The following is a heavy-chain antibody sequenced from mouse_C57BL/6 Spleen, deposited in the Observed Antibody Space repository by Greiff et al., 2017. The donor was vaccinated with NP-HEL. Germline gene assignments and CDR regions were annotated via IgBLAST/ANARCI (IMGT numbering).Heavy chain of an antibody. CDR3: ARGITAVVGPYYAMDY. CDR2: INPNNGVT. D-gene: IGHD1-1*01. J-gene: IGHJ4*01. CDR1: GYTFTDYY. Sequence: EVQLQQSGPELVKPGASVKISCKASGYTFTDYYMNWVKQSHGKSLEWIGDINPNNGVTSYNQKFKGKATLTVDKSSSTAYMELRTLTSEDSAVYYGARGITAVVGPYYAMDYWGQGTSVTVSS. V-gene: IGHV1-26*01.